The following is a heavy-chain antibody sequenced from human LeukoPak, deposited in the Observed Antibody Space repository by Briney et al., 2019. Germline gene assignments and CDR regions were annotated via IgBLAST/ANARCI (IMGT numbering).Heavy chain of an antibody. Sequence: PSETLSLTCAVYGGPFSCYYWSWIRRPPGKGLEWIGEINHSGSTNYNPSLKSRVTISVDTSKNQFSLKLSSVTAADTAVYYCAGLSSITMGRGVGDYHYGMDVWGHGTTVTVSS. J-gene: IGHJ6*02. CDR2: INHSGST. V-gene: IGHV4-34*01. CDR1: GGPFSCYY. CDR3: AGLSSITMGRGVGDYHYGMDV. D-gene: IGHD3-10*01.